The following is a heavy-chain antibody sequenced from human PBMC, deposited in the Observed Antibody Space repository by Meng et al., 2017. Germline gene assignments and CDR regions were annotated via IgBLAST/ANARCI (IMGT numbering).Heavy chain of an antibody. CDR3: AKDPYDTSGYYSHY. CDR2: VGHDGNSG. CDR1: GFTFISYA. D-gene: IGHD3-22*01. V-gene: IGHV3-30-3*02. J-gene: IGHJ4*02. Sequence: QVQLVESGGGVVQPGRSLRLSCATSGFTFISYAMHWVRQAPGKGLEWVAIVGHDGNSGCYADSVRGRFTISRDNSLNMVYLHMNSLRPEDTAIYYCAKDPYDTSGYYSHYWGQGTLVTVSS.